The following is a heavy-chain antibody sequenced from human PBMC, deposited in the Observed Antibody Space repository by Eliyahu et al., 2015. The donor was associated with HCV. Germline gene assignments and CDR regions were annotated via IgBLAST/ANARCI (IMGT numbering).Heavy chain of an antibody. D-gene: IGHD2-21*01. CDR2: ASYDGTNK. Sequence: QVQLVESGGGVVQPGRSLRLSCAASAFTFSTYAMHWVRQAPGIGLGSGAGASYDGTNKYYADSVKGRFTISRDNSKNTLYLQMNSLRTEDTAVYYCVRGGGDKAAHDYWGQGTLVIVSS. V-gene: IGHV3-30-3*01. CDR1: AFTFSTYA. J-gene: IGHJ4*02. CDR3: VRGGGDKAAHDY.